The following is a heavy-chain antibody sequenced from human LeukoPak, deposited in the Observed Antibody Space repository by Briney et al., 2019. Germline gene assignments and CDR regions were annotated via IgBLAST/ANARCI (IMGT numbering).Heavy chain of an antibody. Sequence: SXTLPLTCAVYGGSFSGYYWSWIRQPPGKGLEWIGEINHSGSTNYNPSLKSRVTISVDTSKNQFSLKLSSVTAADTAVYYCAMSRGGTAAAGFYWGQGTLVSVSS. J-gene: IGHJ4*02. CDR3: AMSRGGTAAAGFY. V-gene: IGHV4-34*01. CDR1: GGSFSGYY. CDR2: INHSGST. D-gene: IGHD6-13*01.